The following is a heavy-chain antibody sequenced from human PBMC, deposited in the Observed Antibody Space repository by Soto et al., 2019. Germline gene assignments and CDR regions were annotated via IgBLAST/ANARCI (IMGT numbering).Heavy chain of an antibody. CDR1: GFTFSRYA. CDR3: ARDSYGMDV. J-gene: IGHJ6*02. Sequence: TGGSLRLSCAASGFTFSRYAMHWVRQAPGKGLEWVAVISYDGSNKYYADSVKGRFTISRDNSKNTLYLQMNSLRAEDTAVYYCARDSYGMDVWGQGTTVTVSS. CDR2: ISYDGSNK. V-gene: IGHV3-30-3*01.